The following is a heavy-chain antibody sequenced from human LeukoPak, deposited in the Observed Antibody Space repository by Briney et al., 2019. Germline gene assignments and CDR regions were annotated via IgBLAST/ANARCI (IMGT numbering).Heavy chain of an antibody. D-gene: IGHD5-18*01. V-gene: IGHV3-33*06. CDR2: IWYEGSNK. J-gene: IGHJ5*02. CDR1: GFTFSSYG. Sequence: GGSLRLSCAASGFTFSSYGMHWVRQAPGKGVEGVAVIWYEGSNKYYADSVKGRFTISRDNSKNTLYLQMNSLRAEDTAVYYCAKDGGYSYDQGDWFDPWGQGTLVTVSS. CDR3: AKDGGYSYDQGDWFDP.